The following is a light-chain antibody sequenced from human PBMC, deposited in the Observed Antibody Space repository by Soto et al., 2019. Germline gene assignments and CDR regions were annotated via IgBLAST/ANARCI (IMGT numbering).Light chain of an antibody. CDR2: GNS. CDR1: SSNIGAGYD. J-gene: IGLJ3*02. CDR3: QSYDNSLKIV. V-gene: IGLV1-40*01. Sequence: QAVVTQPPSVSGAPGQRVTISCTGTSSNIGAGYDVHWYQQLPGTAPKLLIYGNSNRPSGVPDRFSGSKSGTSVSLAITGLQAEDEADYYCQSYDNSLKIVVGGGTKLTVL.